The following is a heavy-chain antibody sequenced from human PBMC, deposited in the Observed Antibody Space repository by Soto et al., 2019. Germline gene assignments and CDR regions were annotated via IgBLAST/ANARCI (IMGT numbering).Heavy chain of an antibody. V-gene: IGHV3-7*01. CDR3: ARAAPCSWSAFDI. CDR2: IKQDESEK. D-gene: IGHD6-6*01. J-gene: IGHJ3*02. CDR1: GFTFTSFW. Sequence: GGSLRLSCAASGFTFTSFWMTWVRQAPGKGLEWVANIKQDESEKYYVDSVKGRFTISRDNAKDSLYLQMNSLRAEDTAVYYCARAAPCSWSAFDIWGQGTMVTVSS.